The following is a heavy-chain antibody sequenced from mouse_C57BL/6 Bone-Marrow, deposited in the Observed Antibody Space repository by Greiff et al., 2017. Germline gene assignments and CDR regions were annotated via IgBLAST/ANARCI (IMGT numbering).Heavy chain of an antibody. J-gene: IGHJ2*01. Sequence: QVQLKESGAELARPGASVKLSCKASGYTFTSYGISWVKQRTGQGLEWIGEIYPRSGNTYYNEKFKGKATLTADKSSSTAYMELRSLTSEDSAVYFCARGRNYEYDYWGQGTTLTVSS. CDR2: IYPRSGNT. CDR1: GYTFTSYG. D-gene: IGHD2-1*01. CDR3: ARGRNYEYDY. V-gene: IGHV1-81*01.